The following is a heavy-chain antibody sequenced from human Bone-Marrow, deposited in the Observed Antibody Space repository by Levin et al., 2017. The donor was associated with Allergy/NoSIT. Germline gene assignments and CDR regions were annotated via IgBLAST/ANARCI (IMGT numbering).Heavy chain of an antibody. Sequence: PGESLKISCAASGFAFSNYGMHWVRQAPGKGLEWVTFISYDGSNKYYTDSVKGRFTISRDNSKTTLHLQMNSLRGEDTAVYYCAKDRSGEVVPDYWGQGTLVTVSS. J-gene: IGHJ4*02. D-gene: IGHD2-15*01. CDR1: GFAFSNYG. CDR3: AKDRSGEVVPDY. V-gene: IGHV3-30*18. CDR2: ISYDGSNK.